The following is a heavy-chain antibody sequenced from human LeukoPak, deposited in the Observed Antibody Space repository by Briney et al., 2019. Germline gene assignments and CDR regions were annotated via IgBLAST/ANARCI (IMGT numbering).Heavy chain of an antibody. Sequence: ETLSLTCTVSGYSISSGYNWGWVRQPPGKGLEWVSAISGSGGSTYYADSVKGRFTISRDNSKNTLYLQMNSLRAEDTAVYYCARGSLDIVVVPAAILSGDDYWGQGTLVTVSS. CDR1: GYSISSGYN. CDR2: ISGSGGST. J-gene: IGHJ4*02. D-gene: IGHD2-2*02. CDR3: ARGSLDIVVVPAAILSGDDY. V-gene: IGHV3-23*01.